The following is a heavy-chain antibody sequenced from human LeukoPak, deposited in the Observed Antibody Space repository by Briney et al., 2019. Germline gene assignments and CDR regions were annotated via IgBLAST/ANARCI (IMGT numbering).Heavy chain of an antibody. CDR2: ISKSGDNT. D-gene: IGHD3-16*02. Sequence: GGSLRLSCAASGFTFSSYAMSWVRQAPGKGLEWVSAISKSGDNTYYADSVKGRFSISRDNSKSTLFLQLNSLRSADTAVYYCAKSLSLPAYFDYWGQGTLVTVSS. V-gene: IGHV3-23*01. CDR1: GFTFSSYA. J-gene: IGHJ4*02. CDR3: AKSLSLPAYFDY.